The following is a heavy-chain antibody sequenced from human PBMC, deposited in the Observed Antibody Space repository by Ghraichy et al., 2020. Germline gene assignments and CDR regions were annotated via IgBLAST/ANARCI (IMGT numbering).Heavy chain of an antibody. V-gene: IGHV4-59*01. CDR1: GGSMNNYY. Sequence: SHTLSLTCTVSGGSMNNYYWSWIRQPPGKGLEWIGHIYYSGNTNYNPSLMGRISISVDTSKNQFSLEVNSVTAADTAVYFCARSFRSFCGGDCYPRLNYYTDVWGKGTTVSVSS. CDR2: IYYSGNT. J-gene: IGHJ6*03. D-gene: IGHD2-21*02. CDR3: ARSFRSFCGGDCYPRLNYYTDV.